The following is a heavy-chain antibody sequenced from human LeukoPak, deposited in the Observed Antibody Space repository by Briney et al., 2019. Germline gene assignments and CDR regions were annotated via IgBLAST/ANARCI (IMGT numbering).Heavy chain of an antibody. CDR1: GGSISPYY. J-gene: IGHJ4*02. D-gene: IGHD6-19*01. CDR3: ARAAVAGLKVYYFDY. Sequence: SETLSLTCTVSGGSISPYYWSWIRQPPGKGLEWIGYIYHRGSTNYNPSLKSRVTMSVDTSKNQFSLKLSSVTAADTAVYYCARAAVAGLKVYYFDYWGQGTLVTVSS. CDR2: IYHRGST. V-gene: IGHV4-59*12.